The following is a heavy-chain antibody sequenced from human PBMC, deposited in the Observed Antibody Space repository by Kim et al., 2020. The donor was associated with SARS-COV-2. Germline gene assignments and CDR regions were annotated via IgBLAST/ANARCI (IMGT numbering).Heavy chain of an antibody. Sequence: VKGRFTISRDNAKNSLYLQMNSLRAEDTAVYYCAREEAYYYDSSGPFDYWGQGTLVTVSS. J-gene: IGHJ4*02. CDR3: AREEAYYYDSSGPFDY. D-gene: IGHD3-22*01. V-gene: IGHV3-11*06.